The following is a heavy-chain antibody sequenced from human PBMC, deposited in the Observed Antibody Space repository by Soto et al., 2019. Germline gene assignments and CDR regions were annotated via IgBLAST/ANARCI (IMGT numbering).Heavy chain of an antibody. CDR3: ARDSSGDYVDYFDY. V-gene: IGHV3-7*01. Sequence: GGSLRLSCAASGFTFSSYWMSWVRQAPGKGLEWVANIKQDGSEKYYVDSVKGRFTISRDNAKNSLYLQMNSLRAEDTAVYYCARDSSGDYVDYFDYWGQGTLVTVSS. D-gene: IGHD4-17*01. CDR1: GFTFSSYW. CDR2: IKQDGSEK. J-gene: IGHJ4*02.